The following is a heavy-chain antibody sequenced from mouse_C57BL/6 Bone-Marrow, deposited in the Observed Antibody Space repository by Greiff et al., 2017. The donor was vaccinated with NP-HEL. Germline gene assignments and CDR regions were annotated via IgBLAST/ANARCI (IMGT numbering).Heavy chain of an antibody. V-gene: IGHV2-5*01. CDR3: ARNPITSVVAHWYFDV. D-gene: IGHD1-1*01. CDR1: GFSLTSYG. Sequence: VQLQQSGPGLVQPSQSLSITCTVSGFSLTSYGVHWVRQSPGKGLEWLGVIWRGGSTDYNAAFMSRLSITKDNSKSQVFFKMNSLQADDTAIYYCARNPITSVVAHWYFDVWGTGTTVTVSS. J-gene: IGHJ1*03. CDR2: IWRGGST.